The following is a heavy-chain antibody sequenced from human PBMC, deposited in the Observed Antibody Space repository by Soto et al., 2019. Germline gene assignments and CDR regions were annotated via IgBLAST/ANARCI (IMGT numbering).Heavy chain of an antibody. CDR2: IKQDGSEK. J-gene: IGHJ6*02. Sequence: EVQLVESGGGLVQPGGSLRLSCEASGFTFSSYWMSWVRQAPVKGLEWVGNIKQDGSEKNYVDFVEGRCTISRDNAENSLYLQMNSLRAEDTAVYYCARIASAGRGWDVWGQGTTVVVSS. V-gene: IGHV3-7*01. CDR1: GFTFSSYW. D-gene: IGHD6-13*01. CDR3: ARIASAGRGWDV.